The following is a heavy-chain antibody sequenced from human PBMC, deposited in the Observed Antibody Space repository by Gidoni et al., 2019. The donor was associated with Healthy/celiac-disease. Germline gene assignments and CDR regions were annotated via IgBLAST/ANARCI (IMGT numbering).Heavy chain of an antibody. Sequence: EMQLVESGGGLVQPGGSLRLSCAASGFTSSRYWLNWVRQAPGKGLEWVANIKQDGSEKYYVDSVKGRFTISRDNAKNSLYLQMDSLRAEDTAVYYCARDPVLPGYIVTPVELELDYWGQGTLVTVSS. D-gene: IGHD1-1*01. CDR3: ARDPVLPGYIVTPVELELDY. J-gene: IGHJ4*02. CDR1: GFTSSRYW. CDR2: IKQDGSEK. V-gene: IGHV3-7*01.